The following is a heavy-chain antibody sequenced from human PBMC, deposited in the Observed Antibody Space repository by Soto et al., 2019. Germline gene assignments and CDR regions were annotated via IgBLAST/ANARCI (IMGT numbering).Heavy chain of an antibody. CDR2: ISSSSSTI. J-gene: IGHJ6*02. D-gene: IGHD3-22*01. CDR1: GFTFSSYS. Sequence: EVQLVESGGGLVQPGGSLRLSCAASGFTFSSYSMNWVRQAPGKGLEWVSYISSSSSTIYYAVSVKGRFTISRDNAKNSLYLQMNSLRDEDTAVYYCARDFGPPSYYYDSSGYRDYYYYGMDVWGQGTTVTVSS. CDR3: ARDFGPPSYYYDSSGYRDYYYYGMDV. V-gene: IGHV3-48*02.